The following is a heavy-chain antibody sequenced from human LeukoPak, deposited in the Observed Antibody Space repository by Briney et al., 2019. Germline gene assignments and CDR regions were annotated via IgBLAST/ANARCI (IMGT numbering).Heavy chain of an antibody. CDR2: IYPGDSDT. D-gene: IGHD3-9*01. Sequence: GESLKISCKGSGYSFTSYWIGWVRPMPGKGLEWMGIIYPGDSDTRYSPSFQGQVTISADKSISTAYLQWSSLKASDTAMYYCARHSYDILTGYTTWGQGTLVTVSS. CDR1: GYSFTSYW. CDR3: ARHSYDILTGYTT. J-gene: IGHJ5*02. V-gene: IGHV5-51*01.